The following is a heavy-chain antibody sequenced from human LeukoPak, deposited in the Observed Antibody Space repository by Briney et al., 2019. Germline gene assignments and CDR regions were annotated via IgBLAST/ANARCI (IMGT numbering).Heavy chain of an antibody. D-gene: IGHD6-19*01. V-gene: IGHV3-66*01. Sequence: GGSLRLSCASSTFTVSSNYMSWVRQAPGKGLEWVSIIYSVGNTYYADSVKGRFTISRDNSKNTLYLQMNSLRVEDTAVYYCATHSNVWLLGNWGQGTLVTVSS. J-gene: IGHJ4*02. CDR1: TFTVSSNY. CDR3: ATHSNVWLLGN. CDR2: IYSVGNT.